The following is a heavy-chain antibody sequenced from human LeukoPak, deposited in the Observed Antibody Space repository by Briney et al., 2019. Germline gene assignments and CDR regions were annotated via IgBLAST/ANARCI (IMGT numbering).Heavy chain of an antibody. CDR1: GGTFSSYA. Sequence: GASVKVSCKASGGTFSSYAISWVRQAPGQGLEWMGGIIPIFGTANYAQKFQGRVTITADESTSTAYMELSSLRSEDTAVYYCARAVVPAALDAFDIWGQGTMVTVSS. CDR3: ARAVVPAALDAFDI. J-gene: IGHJ3*02. D-gene: IGHD2-2*01. V-gene: IGHV1-69*01. CDR2: IIPIFGTA.